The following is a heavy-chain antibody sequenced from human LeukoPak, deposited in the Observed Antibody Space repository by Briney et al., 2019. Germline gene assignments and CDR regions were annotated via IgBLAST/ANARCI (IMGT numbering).Heavy chain of an antibody. CDR1: GGSISSGGYY. Sequence: SETLSLTCTVSGGSISSGGYYWSWIRQHPGKGLEWIGYIYYSGSTYYNPSLKSRVTISVDTSKNQFSLKLSSVTAADTAVYYCAREYCSSTSCYFDLWGRGTLVTVSS. CDR2: IYYSGST. CDR3: AREYCSSTSCYFDL. J-gene: IGHJ2*01. D-gene: IGHD2-2*01. V-gene: IGHV4-31*03.